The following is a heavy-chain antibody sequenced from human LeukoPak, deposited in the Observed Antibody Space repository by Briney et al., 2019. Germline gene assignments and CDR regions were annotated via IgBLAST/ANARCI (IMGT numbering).Heavy chain of an antibody. CDR1: GFTFSDYY. V-gene: IGHV3-11*01. CDR2: ISSSGGTI. J-gene: IGHJ3*02. Sequence: GGSLRLSCAVSGFTFSDYYMSWIRQAPGKGLEWVSYISSSGGTIYYADSVKGRFTISRDNAKNSLYLQMNSLRAEDTALYYCAREMYSSGWLNAFDIWGQGTLVTVSS. D-gene: IGHD6-19*01. CDR3: AREMYSSGWLNAFDI.